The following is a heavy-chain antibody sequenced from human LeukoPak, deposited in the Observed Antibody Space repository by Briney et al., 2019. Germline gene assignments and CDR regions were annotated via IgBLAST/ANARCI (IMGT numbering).Heavy chain of an antibody. CDR2: INHSGST. V-gene: IGHV4-34*01. J-gene: IGHJ4*02. D-gene: IGHD2-2*01. Sequence: SETLSLTCAVYGGSFSGYYWSWIRQPPGKGLEWIGEINHSGSTNYNPSLKSRVTISVDTSKNQFSLKLSSVTAADTAVYYCAAGGKGYCSSTSCYYDWGQGTLVTVSS. CDR1: GGSFSGYY. CDR3: AAGGKGYCSSTSCYYD.